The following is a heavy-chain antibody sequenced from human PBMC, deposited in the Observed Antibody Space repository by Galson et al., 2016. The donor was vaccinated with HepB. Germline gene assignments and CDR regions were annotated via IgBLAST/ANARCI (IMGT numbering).Heavy chain of an antibody. J-gene: IGHJ3*02. D-gene: IGHD6-13*01. CDR3: ARDRGGSSWTYGFDI. CDR2: VSGGSDTT. V-gene: IGHV3-23*01. Sequence: SLRLSCAASGFTFSPYAMSWVRQAPGKGLEWVSTVSGGSDTTHHADSVKGRFTISRDNSKNTLYLQMISLRVEDTALYYCARDRGGSSWTYGFDIWGQGTMVTVSS. CDR1: GFTFSPYA.